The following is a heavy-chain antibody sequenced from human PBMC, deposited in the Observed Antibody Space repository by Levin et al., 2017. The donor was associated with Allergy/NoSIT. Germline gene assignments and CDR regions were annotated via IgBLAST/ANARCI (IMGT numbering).Heavy chain of an antibody. CDR2: INDRGTT. D-gene: IGHD3-22*01. Sequence: SQTLSLPCTVSGGSISNYYWSWLRQSPEKGLEWIGYINDRGTTKSNPSLRSRVTISLDTSKNQFSLKLRSVTAADTAVYYCAGGGGHYYDTSGYQWGQGTLVTVST. CDR3: AGGGGHYYDTSGYQ. V-gene: IGHV4-59*01. J-gene: IGHJ4*02. CDR1: GGSISNYY.